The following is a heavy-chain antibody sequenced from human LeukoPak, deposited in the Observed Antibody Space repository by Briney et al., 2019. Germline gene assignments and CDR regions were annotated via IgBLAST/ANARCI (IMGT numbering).Heavy chain of an antibody. CDR3: ARARYCSGGSCSNWFAP. CDR2: IYYSGST. V-gene: IGHV4-39*07. J-gene: IGHJ5*02. CDR1: GGSLSSSSYY. Sequence: SETLSLTCTVSGGSLSSSSYYWGWIRQPPGKGLEWIGSIYYSGSTYYNPSLKSRVTISVDTSKNQFSLKLSSVTAADTAVYYCARARYCSGGSCSNWFAPWGQGTLVTVSS. D-gene: IGHD2-15*01.